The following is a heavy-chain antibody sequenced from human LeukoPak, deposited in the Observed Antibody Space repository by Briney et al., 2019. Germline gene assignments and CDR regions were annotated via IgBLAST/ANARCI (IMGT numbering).Heavy chain of an antibody. V-gene: IGHV4-34*01. J-gene: IGHJ4*02. D-gene: IGHD3-22*01. CDR1: GGSFSGYH. CDR2: INYSGST. CDR3: ARGPYYDSSGYFIY. Sequence: PSETLPLTCAVYGGSFSGYHWSWIRQPPGKGLEWIGEINYSGSTNYNPSLKSRVTISVDTSKNQFSLKLSSVTAADTAVYYCARGPYYDSSGYFIYWGQGTLVTVSS.